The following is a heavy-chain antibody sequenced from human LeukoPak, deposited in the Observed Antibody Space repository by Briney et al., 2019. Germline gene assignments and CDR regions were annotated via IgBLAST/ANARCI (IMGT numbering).Heavy chain of an antibody. Sequence: GESLKISCKGSGYSFTNYWIGWVRQMPGKGLEWVAIIYPGDSDTRYSPSFQGQVTISADKSISTAYLQWSSLKASDTAIYYCARQNYGGPYDSWYFNLGGRGPLVTVSS. CDR1: GYSFTNYW. J-gene: IGHJ2*01. CDR2: IYPGDSDT. CDR3: ARQNYGGPYDSWYFNL. V-gene: IGHV5-51*01. D-gene: IGHD3-10*01.